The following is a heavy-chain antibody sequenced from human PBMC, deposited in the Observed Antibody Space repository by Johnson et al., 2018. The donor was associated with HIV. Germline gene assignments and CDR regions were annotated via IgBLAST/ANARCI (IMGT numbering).Heavy chain of an antibody. J-gene: IGHJ3*01. D-gene: IGHD1-14*01. CDR3: ARENWNHAGACDL. CDR2: IKQDGSEK. V-gene: IGHV3-7*01. Sequence: VQLVESGGGLVQSGGSLRLSCEASRITVGSNYMSWVRRAPGQGLEWVVNIKQDGSEKYYVDSVKGRFTISRDNSKNTLYLQMNSLRSEDMAVYYCARENWNHAGACDLGGQGTMVTVSS. CDR1: RITVGSNY.